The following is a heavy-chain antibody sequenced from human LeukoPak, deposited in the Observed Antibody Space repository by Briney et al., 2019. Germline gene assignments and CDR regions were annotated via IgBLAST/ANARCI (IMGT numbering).Heavy chain of an antibody. J-gene: IGHJ5*02. V-gene: IGHV4-39*07. Sequence: SETLSLTCTVSGASISSNSYYWGWIRRPPGKGLEWIGSIYYSGSTYYNPSLKSRVTISVDTSKNHFSLELSSVTAADTAVYFCAKADLPVRSPYNWFDPWGQGTLVTVSS. CDR2: IYYSGST. CDR3: AKADLPVRSPYNWFDP. D-gene: IGHD3-10*01. CDR1: GASISSNSYY.